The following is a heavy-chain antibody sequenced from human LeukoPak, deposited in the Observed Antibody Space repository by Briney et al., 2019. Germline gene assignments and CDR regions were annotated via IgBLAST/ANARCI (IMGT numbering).Heavy chain of an antibody. V-gene: IGHV4-39*07. CDR1: GGSISSSSYY. CDR3: ARSITDYYYYYMDV. Sequence: KASETLSLTCTVSGGSISSSSYYWGWIRQPPGKGLEWIGSIYYSGSTYYNPSLKSRVTISVDTSKNQFSLKLSSVTAADTAVYYCARSITDYYYYYMDVWGKGTTVTVSS. D-gene: IGHD3-10*01. J-gene: IGHJ6*03. CDR2: IYYSGST.